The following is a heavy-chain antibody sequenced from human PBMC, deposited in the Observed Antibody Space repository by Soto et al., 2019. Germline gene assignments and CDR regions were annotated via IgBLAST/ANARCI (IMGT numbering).Heavy chain of an antibody. CDR2: INHSGST. J-gene: IGHJ5*02. V-gene: IGHV4-34*01. CDR1: GGSFSGYY. D-gene: IGHD2-15*01. CDR3: ARSNCSGGSCYHGRRFRFDP. Sequence: SETLSLTCAVYGGSFSGYYWSWIRQPPGKVLEWIGEINHSGSTNYNPSLKSRVTISVDTSKNQFSLRLSSVTAADTAVYYCARSNCSGGSCYHGRRFRFDPWGQGTLVTVSS.